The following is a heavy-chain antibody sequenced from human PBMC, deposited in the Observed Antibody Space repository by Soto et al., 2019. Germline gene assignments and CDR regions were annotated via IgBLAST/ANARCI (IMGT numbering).Heavy chain of an antibody. CDR1: GFTFEDSV. CDR2: ISWNSDIR. D-gene: IGHD3-3*01. V-gene: IGHV3-9*01. J-gene: IGHJ6*02. CDR3: AKDMAHYDFWGNNECALDV. Sequence: PGGSLRLSCAASGFTFEDSVMHWVRQAPGKGLEWVSGISWNSDIRAYADSVKGRFTISRDNAKDSVYLQMSSLRAEDTALYYCAKDMAHYDFWGNNECALDVWGQGTTVTVSS.